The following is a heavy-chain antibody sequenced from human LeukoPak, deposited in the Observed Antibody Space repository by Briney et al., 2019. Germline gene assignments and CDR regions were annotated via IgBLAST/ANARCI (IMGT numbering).Heavy chain of an antibody. CDR3: ARTETQNRYCSSTSCYLFDY. CDR2: IYPGDSDT. J-gene: IGHJ4*02. CDR1: GYSFTSYW. V-gene: IGHV5-51*01. D-gene: IGHD2-2*01. Sequence: GESLKISCKGSGYSFTSYWIGWVRQMPGKGLEWMGNIYPGDSDTRYSPSFQGQVTISADKSISTAYLQWSSLKASDTAMYYCARTETQNRYCSSTSCYLFDYWGQGTLVTVSS.